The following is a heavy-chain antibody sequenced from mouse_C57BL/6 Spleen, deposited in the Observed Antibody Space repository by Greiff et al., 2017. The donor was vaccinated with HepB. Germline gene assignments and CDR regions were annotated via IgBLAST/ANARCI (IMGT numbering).Heavy chain of an antibody. J-gene: IGHJ3*01. CDR2: ISSGGSYT. V-gene: IGHV5-6*01. CDR3: ARREDGYYVLPY. CDR1: GFTFSSYG. Sequence: EVQRVESGGDLVKPGGSLKLSCAASGFTFSSYGMSWVRQTPDKRLEWVATISSGGSYTYYPDSVKGRFTISRDNAKNTQYLQMSSLKSEDTAMYYCARREDGYYVLPYWGQGTLVTVSA. D-gene: IGHD2-3*01.